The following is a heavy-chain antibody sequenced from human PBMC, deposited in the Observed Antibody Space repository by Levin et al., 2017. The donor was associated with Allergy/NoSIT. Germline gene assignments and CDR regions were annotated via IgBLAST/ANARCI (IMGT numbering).Heavy chain of an antibody. V-gene: IGHV3-7*04. CDR1: GFTFSSYW. J-gene: IGHJ4*02. D-gene: IGHD6-19*01. CDR2: IKQDGSEK. Sequence: GESLKISCAASGFTFSSYWMSWVRQAPGKGLEWVANIKQDGSEKYYVDSVKGRFTISRDNAKNSLYLQMNSLRAEDTAVYYCARESSGYSSGWYRGGAYYFDYWGQGTLVTVSS. CDR3: ARESSGYSSGWYRGGAYYFDY.